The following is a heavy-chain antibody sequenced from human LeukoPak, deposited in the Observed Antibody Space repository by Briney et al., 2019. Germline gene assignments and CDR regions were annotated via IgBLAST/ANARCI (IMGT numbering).Heavy chain of an antibody. CDR1: RGSISSGNYY. CDR3: ARVRNYYDSSGYGFSTDYFDY. D-gene: IGHD3-22*01. Sequence: PSETLSLTCTVSRGSISSGNYYWSWIRQPAGKGLEWIGRFHTRGSTNYNPSLKSRVIISVDTSKNQFSLRLNSVTAADTVVYYCARVRNYYDSSGYGFSTDYFDYWGQGTLVTVSS. V-gene: IGHV4-61*02. CDR2: FHTRGST. J-gene: IGHJ4*02.